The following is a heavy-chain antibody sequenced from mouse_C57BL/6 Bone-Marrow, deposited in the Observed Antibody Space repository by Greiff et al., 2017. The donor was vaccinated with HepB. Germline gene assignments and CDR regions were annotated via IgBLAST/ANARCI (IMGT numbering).Heavy chain of an antibody. CDR2: INYDGSST. V-gene: IGHV5-16*01. CDR1: GFTFSDYY. J-gene: IGHJ4*01. Sequence: EVQVVESEGGLVQPGSSMKLSCTASGFTFSDYYMAWVRQVPEKGLEWVANINYDGSSTYYLDSLKSRFIISRDNAKNILYLQMSSLKSEDTATYYCARVTGTNYAMDYWGQGTSVTVSS. D-gene: IGHD4-1*01. CDR3: ARVTGTNYAMDY.